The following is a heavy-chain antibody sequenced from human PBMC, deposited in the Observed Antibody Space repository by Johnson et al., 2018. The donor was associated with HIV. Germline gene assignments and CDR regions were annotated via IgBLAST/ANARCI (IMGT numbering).Heavy chain of an antibody. V-gene: IGHV3-30-3*01. CDR3: ARGGLGSTRPRWADIVATPYQLAAFDI. CDR2: ISYDGSNK. D-gene: IGHD5-12*01. Sequence: LLVESGGGLVQPGGSLRLSCAASGFTFSSYAMSWVRQAPGKGLEWVAVISYDGSNKYYADSVKGRFTISRDNSKNTLYLQMNRLRAEDTAVYYCARGGLGSTRPRWADIVATPYQLAAFDIWGQGTMVTVSS. J-gene: IGHJ3*02. CDR1: GFTFSSYA.